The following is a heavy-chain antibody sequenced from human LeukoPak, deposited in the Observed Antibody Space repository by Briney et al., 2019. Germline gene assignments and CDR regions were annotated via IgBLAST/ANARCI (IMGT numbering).Heavy chain of an antibody. Sequence: PGGSLRLSCAASGFTLSSYWMHWVRQAQGKGLVWVSRIKNDGSSTYYADSVKGRLTISRDNAKNTLYLQMHSLRAEDTAVYYCARESYCSGGSCYSGRAFDIWGQGTMVTVSS. CDR2: IKNDGSST. D-gene: IGHD2-15*01. CDR1: GFTLSSYW. CDR3: ARESYCSGGSCYSGRAFDI. V-gene: IGHV3-74*01. J-gene: IGHJ3*02.